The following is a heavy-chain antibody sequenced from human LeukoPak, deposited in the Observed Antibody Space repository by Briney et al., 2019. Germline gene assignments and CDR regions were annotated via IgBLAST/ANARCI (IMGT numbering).Heavy chain of an antibody. D-gene: IGHD3-10*01. J-gene: IGHJ5*02. CDR2: INPNSGGT. V-gene: IGHV1-2*02. CDR1: GYTFTVYY. CDR3: ARPTYYYGSGTNNWFDP. Sequence: ASVTVSCKASGYTFTVYYMHWVRQAPGQGLEWMGWINPNSGGTNYAQKFQGRVTITRDTSISTAYMELSRLRSDDTAVYYCARPTYYYGSGTNNWFDPWGQGTLVTVSS.